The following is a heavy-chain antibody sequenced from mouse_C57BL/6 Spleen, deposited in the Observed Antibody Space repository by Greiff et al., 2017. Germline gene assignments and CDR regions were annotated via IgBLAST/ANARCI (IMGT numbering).Heavy chain of an antibody. Sequence: EVQLVESGPELVKPGASVKISCKASGYSFTGYYMNWVKQSPEKSLEWIGEINPSTGGTTYNQKFKAKATLTVDKSSSTAYMQLKSLTSEDSAVYYCAREEAYWGQGTLVTVSA. CDR2: INPSTGGT. CDR1: GYSFTGYY. CDR3: AREEAY. V-gene: IGHV1-42*01. J-gene: IGHJ3*01.